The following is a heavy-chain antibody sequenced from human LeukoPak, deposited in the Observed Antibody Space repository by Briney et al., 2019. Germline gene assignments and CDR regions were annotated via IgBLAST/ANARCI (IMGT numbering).Heavy chain of an antibody. CDR1: GGPISSSSYY. J-gene: IGHJ3*02. CDR3: ARHTYDSSGNALDI. CDR2: IYDSGST. D-gene: IGHD3-22*01. V-gene: IGHV4-39*01. Sequence: SETLSLTCTVSGGPISSSSYYWGWIRQPPGKGLEWIGSIYDSGSTYYNPSLESRVTISVDTPKNQFYLKLSSVTAADTAVYYCARHTYDSSGNALDIWGQGTMVTVSS.